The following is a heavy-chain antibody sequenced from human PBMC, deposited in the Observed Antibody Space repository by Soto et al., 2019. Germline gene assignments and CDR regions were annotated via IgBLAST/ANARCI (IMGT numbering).Heavy chain of an antibody. J-gene: IGHJ6*02. CDR1: GYTFTSYG. CDR3: ARDVGMVVVVAATYHAYYGMDV. Sequence: QVQLVQSGAEVKKPGASVKVSCKASGYTFTSYGISWVRQAPGQGIEWMGWIRAYNGNTNYAQKLQGRVTMTTDTPTRTEDLELRSLRSDDTTVYYCARDVGMVVVVAATYHAYYGMDVWGQVTTVTVS. CDR2: IRAYNGNT. D-gene: IGHD2-15*01. V-gene: IGHV1-18*01.